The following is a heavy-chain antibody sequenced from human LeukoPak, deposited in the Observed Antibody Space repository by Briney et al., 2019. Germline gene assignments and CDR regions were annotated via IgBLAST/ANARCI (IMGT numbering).Heavy chain of an antibody. CDR1: GYTFISYG. CDR3: ARDRQQWLVDAFDI. CDR2: ISPYNGNT. V-gene: IGHV1-18*01. Sequence: PSVTVSCKASGYTFISYGISWVRQAPGQGLEWMGWISPYNGNTNYAQKLQGRVTMTTDTSTSTAYMELRSLRSDDTAVYYCARDRQQWLVDAFDIWGPGTPVSVSS. J-gene: IGHJ3*02. D-gene: IGHD6-19*01.